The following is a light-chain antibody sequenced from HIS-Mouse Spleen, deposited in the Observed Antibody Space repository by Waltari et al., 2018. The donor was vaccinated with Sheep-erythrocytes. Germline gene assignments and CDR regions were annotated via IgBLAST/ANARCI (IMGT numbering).Light chain of an antibody. CDR1: ISDVGSYNL. J-gene: IGLJ3*02. Sequence: QSALTQPASVSGSPGQSITISCTGTISDVGSYNLVSWYQQHPGKAPKLMIYEGSKRPSGVSNRCSGSKSGNTASLTISGLQAEDEADYYCCSYAGSSTPWVFGGGTKLTVL. CDR3: CSYAGSSTPWV. CDR2: EGS. V-gene: IGLV2-23*01.